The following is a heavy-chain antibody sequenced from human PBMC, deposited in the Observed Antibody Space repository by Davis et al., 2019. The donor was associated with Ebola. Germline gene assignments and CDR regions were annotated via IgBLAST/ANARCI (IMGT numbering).Heavy chain of an antibody. CDR3: ARAQFPTTSDH. J-gene: IGHJ4*02. Sequence: ASVKVSCKVSGYTLTEFSMHWVRQAPGKGLEWMGGFDPEDGETIYAQTFQGRVTMTEDTSTDTAYMEVGSRRSDDTAVYYCARAQFPTTSDHWGQGTLVTVSS. CDR1: GYTLTEFS. D-gene: IGHD1-1*01. V-gene: IGHV1-24*01. CDR2: FDPEDGET.